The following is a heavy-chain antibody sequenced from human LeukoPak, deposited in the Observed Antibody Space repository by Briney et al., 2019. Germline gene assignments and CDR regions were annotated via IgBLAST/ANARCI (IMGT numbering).Heavy chain of an antibody. J-gene: IGHJ4*02. CDR2: IIPILGIA. CDR1: GGTFSSYA. CDR3: ARDGGWYYDFWSGYQLPYYFDY. V-gene: IGHV1-69*04. Sequence: SVTVSCKASGGTFSSYAISWVRQAPGQGLEWMGRIIPILGIANYAQKFQGRVTITADKSTSTAYMELSSLRSEDTAVYYCARDGGWYYDFWSGYQLPYYFDYWGQGTLVTVSS. D-gene: IGHD3-3*01.